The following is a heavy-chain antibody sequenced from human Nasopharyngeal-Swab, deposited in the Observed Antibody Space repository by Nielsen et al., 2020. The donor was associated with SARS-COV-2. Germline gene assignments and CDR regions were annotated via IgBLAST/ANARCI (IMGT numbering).Heavy chain of an antibody. CDR3: ARMGTVIIYYYYGMDV. CDR2: INHSGST. CDR1: GGSFSGYY. Sequence: SETLSLTCAVYGGSFSGYYWSWIRQPPGKGLEWIGEINHSGSTNYNPSLKSRVTISVDTSKNQFSLKLSSVTAADTAVYYCARMGTVIIYYYYGMDVWGQGTTVTVSS. J-gene: IGHJ6*02. V-gene: IGHV4-34*01. D-gene: IGHD4-17*01.